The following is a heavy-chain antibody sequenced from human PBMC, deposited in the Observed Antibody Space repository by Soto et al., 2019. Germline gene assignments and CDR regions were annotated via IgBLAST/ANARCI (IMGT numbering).Heavy chain of an antibody. CDR3: ARGAVRIAARTFDY. CDR2: ISIYSGNT. D-gene: IGHD6-6*01. J-gene: IGHJ4*02. V-gene: IGHV1-8*01. CDR1: GYTFTSYG. Sequence: ASVKVSCKASGYTFTSYGISWVRQAPGQGLEWMGWISIYSGNTGYAQKFQGRVTMTRNTSISTAYMELSSLRSEDTAVYYCARGAVRIAARTFDYWGQGTLVTVSS.